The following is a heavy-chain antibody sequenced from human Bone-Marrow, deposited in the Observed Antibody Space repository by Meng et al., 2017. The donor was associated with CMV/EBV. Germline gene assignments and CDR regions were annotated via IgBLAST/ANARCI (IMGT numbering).Heavy chain of an antibody. J-gene: IGHJ4*02. CDR1: GFTFSSYS. D-gene: IGHD6-6*01. CDR2: ISSSSSYI. Sequence: GESLKISCAASGFTFSSYSMNWVRQAPGKGLEWVSSISSSSSYIYYADSVKGRFTISRDNAKNSLYLQMNSLRAEDTAVYYCAKGIFIAARQGFDYWGQGTLVTVSS. V-gene: IGHV3-21*01. CDR3: AKGIFIAARQGFDY.